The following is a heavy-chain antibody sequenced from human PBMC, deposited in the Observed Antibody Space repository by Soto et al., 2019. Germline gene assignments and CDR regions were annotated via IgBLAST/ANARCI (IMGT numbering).Heavy chain of an antibody. J-gene: IGHJ4*02. CDR1: GYTFTTFG. D-gene: IGHD2-2*01. Sequence: ASVKVSCKASGYTFTTFGISWVRQAPGQGLEWMGWIDPKNGNTKDAQKFQGRVTMTTDTSTSTAYMELRSLRSDDTSVYFCAKEYCDTSRCFLPDYWGQGALVTVSS. CDR2: IDPKNGNT. CDR3: AKEYCDTSRCFLPDY. V-gene: IGHV1-18*01.